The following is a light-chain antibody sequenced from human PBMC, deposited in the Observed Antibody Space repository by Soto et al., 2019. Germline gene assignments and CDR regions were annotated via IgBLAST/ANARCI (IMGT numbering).Light chain of an antibody. J-gene: IGKJ1*01. V-gene: IGKV1-39*01. CDR1: QGIRNA. CDR2: AAS. CDR3: QQSYSTPRVT. Sequence: GDRVTITCRASQGIRNALDWFQQKPGKAPKLLILAASSLQSGVPSRFSGSGSGTDFTLTISSLQPEDFATYYCQQSYSTPRVTFGQGTKVDIK.